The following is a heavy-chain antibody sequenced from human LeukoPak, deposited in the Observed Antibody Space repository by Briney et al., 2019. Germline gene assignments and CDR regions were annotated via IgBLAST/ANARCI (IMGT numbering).Heavy chain of an antibody. CDR3: ARSRDGYKRFDS. CDR2: ISGSGDTT. Sequence: GESLRLSCAASGFTFSSYAMTWVRQAPGKGLEWVPVISGSGDTTYYADSVKGRFTISRDNSKNTLYLQMNSLRAEDTAVYFCARSRDGYKRFDSWGQGTLVTVSS. CDR1: GFTFSSYA. J-gene: IGHJ4*02. V-gene: IGHV3-23*01. D-gene: IGHD5-24*01.